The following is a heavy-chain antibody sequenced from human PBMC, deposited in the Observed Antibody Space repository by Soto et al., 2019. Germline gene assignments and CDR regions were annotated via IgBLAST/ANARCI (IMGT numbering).Heavy chain of an antibody. Sequence: GSLRLSCAASGCTFSNLAMNWVRQAPGKGLEWVSAISNSFSDGNTHYADSVKGRFTISRDNDKNTVFLEIDSLRAEGTAVYYCAKVFSPEGGNYFDHWGPGTLVTVSS. V-gene: IGHV3-23*01. CDR2: ISNSFSDGNT. J-gene: IGHJ4*02. CDR3: AKVFSPEGGNYFDH. CDR1: GCTFSNLA.